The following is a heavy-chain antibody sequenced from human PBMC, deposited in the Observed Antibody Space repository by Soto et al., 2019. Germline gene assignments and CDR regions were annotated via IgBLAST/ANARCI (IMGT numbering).Heavy chain of an antibody. CDR3: AKDEGSSRTDYYYYGMDV. V-gene: IGHV3-30*18. CDR2: ISYDGSNK. Sequence: GGSLRLSCAASGFTFSSYGMHWVRQAPGKGLEWVAVISYDGSNKYYADSVKGRFTISRDNSKNTLYLQMNSLRAEDTAVYYCAKDEGSSRTDYYYYGMDVWGQGTTVTVSS. J-gene: IGHJ6*02. D-gene: IGHD6-6*01. CDR1: GFTFSSYG.